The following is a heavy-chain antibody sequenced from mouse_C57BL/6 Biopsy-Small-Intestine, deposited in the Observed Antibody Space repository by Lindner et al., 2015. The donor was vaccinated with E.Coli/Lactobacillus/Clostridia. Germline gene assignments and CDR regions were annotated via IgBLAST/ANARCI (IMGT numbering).Heavy chain of an antibody. CDR1: GYTFTGYY. V-gene: IGHV1-72*04. J-gene: IGHJ3*01. Sequence: SVKVSCKASGYTFTGYYIHWVRQAPGQGLEWMGWINPNTGGTKYAQQFQGRVTVTRDTSITTAYMELSSLRFDDSAVYYCAKSGYDASGYPFWGQGTLVTVSS. CDR2: INPNTGGT. D-gene: IGHD2-3*01. CDR3: AKSGYDASGYPF.